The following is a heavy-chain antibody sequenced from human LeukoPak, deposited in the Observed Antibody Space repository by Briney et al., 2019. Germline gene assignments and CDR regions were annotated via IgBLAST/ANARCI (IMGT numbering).Heavy chain of an antibody. CDR2: ISGSGGST. V-gene: IGHV3-23*01. CDR1: GFTFSSYA. Sequence: PGGSLRLSCAASGFTFSSYAMSWVRQAPGKGLEWVSAISGSGGSTYYADSVKGRFTISRDNAKNSLYLQMNSLRAEDTAVYYCAMRMDYYDSSGYDYWGQGTLVTVSS. J-gene: IGHJ4*02. CDR3: AMRMDYYDSSGYDY. D-gene: IGHD3-22*01.